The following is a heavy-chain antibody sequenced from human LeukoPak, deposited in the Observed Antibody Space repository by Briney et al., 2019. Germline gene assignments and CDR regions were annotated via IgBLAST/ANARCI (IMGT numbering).Heavy chain of an antibody. V-gene: IGHV3-64*01. CDR3: VRESTTAVGGLDY. J-gene: IGHJ4*02. CDR2: IYIDGVQT. Sequence: PGGSLRLSCATSGFDFSRDAMHWVRQAPGKGLEYVSGIYIDGVQTFYGNSVKGRFTISKDNSKTTLYLQMGSLRAEDMAVYLCVRESTTAVGGLDYWGQGTLVTVAS. CDR1: GFDFSRDA. D-gene: IGHD4-23*01.